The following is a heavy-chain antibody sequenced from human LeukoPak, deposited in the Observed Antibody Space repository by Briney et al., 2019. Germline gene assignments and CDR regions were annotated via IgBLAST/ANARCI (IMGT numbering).Heavy chain of an antibody. D-gene: IGHD2-2*01. CDR1: GFTFSDYY. Sequence: KPGGSLRLSCAASGFTFSDYYMSWIRQAPGKGLEWVSYISSSGSTIYYADSVKGRFTISRDNAKNSLYLQMNSLRAEDTAVYYCARVMVVPDIMRDAFDIWGQGTMVTVSS. CDR3: ARVMVVPDIMRDAFDI. V-gene: IGHV3-11*04. J-gene: IGHJ3*02. CDR2: ISSSGSTI.